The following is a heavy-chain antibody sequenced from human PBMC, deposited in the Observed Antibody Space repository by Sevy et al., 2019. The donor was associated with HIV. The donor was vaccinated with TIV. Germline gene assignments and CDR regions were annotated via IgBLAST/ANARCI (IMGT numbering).Heavy chain of an antibody. J-gene: IGHJ5*02. V-gene: IGHV3-48*03. CDR2: ISSSGTTI. CDR3: ARNGGAYDIGFDP. CDR1: GFTFSSYE. Sequence: GGSLRLSCVASGFTFSSYEMTWVRQTPGKGLEWVSSISSSGTTIYYGDSVEGRFTISRDNPKNSVYLQMNSLRVEDTAVYYCARNGGAYDIGFDPWGQGTLVTVSS. D-gene: IGHD3-22*01.